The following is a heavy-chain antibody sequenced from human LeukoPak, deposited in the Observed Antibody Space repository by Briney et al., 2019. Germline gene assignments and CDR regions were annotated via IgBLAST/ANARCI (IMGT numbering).Heavy chain of an antibody. CDR2: IKQDETEK. CDR1: GFTFSNFW. CDR3: AKEISGLVEGDY. Sequence: GGSLRLSCTASGFTFSNFWMGWVRQAPGKGLEWVANIKQDETEKFYLGSVKGRFTISRDNAKNSLYLQMNSLRAEDTAVYYCAKEISGLVEGDYWGQGTLVTVSS. J-gene: IGHJ4*02. V-gene: IGHV3-7*03. D-gene: IGHD3-3*01.